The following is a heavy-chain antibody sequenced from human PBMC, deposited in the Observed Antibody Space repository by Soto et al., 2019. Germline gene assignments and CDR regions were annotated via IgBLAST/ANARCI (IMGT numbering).Heavy chain of an antibody. Sequence: GASVKVSCKASGYTFTGDYLHWVRQAPGQGLEWMAWINPKSGYTKSAQKFRARVTLTRDTSISTAYMELRSLRSEDTAVYFCARYTGSNSLFDSWGQGTLVTVSS. V-gene: IGHV1-2*02. CDR3: ARYTGSNSLFDS. CDR1: GYTFTGDY. D-gene: IGHD1-26*01. J-gene: IGHJ4*02. CDR2: INPKSGYT.